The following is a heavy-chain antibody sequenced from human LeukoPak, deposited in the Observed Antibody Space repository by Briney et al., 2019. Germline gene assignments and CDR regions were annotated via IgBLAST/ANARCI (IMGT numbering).Heavy chain of an antibody. D-gene: IGHD3-10*01. CDR1: RYTFTSYA. V-gene: IGHV7-4-1*02. J-gene: IGHJ3*02. CDR2: INTNTGNP. Sequence: ASVKVSCKASRYTFTSYAMNWVRQAPGQGLEWMVWINTNTGNPTYAQGFTGRFVFSLDTSVSTAYLQISSLKAEDTAVYYCARPLVWFGDRRLGDAFDIWGQGTMVTVSS. CDR3: ARPLVWFGDRRLGDAFDI.